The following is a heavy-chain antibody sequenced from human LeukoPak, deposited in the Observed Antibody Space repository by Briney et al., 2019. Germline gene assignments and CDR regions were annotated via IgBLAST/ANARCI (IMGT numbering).Heavy chain of an antibody. CDR2: ISSSSTYI. V-gene: IGHV3-21*01. Sequence: GGSLRLSCAASGFTFSSYSMNWVRQAPGKGLEWVSSISSSSTYIYYADSVKGRFTISRDNAKNSLYLQMNSLRAEDTAVYYCARSLLGYCSGGSCYIDYYGMDVWGQGTTVTVSS. D-gene: IGHD2-15*01. CDR1: GFTFSSYS. J-gene: IGHJ6*02. CDR3: ARSLLGYCSGGSCYIDYYGMDV.